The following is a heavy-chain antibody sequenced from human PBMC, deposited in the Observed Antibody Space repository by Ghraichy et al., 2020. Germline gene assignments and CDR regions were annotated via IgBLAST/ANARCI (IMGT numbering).Heavy chain of an antibody. CDR2: MNPNSGNT. J-gene: IGHJ6*02. CDR1: GYTFTSYD. Sequence: ASVKVSCKASGYTFTSYDINWVRQATGQGLEWMGWMNPNSGNTGYAQKFQGRVTMTRNTSISTAYMELSSLRSEDTAVYYCARELVTTSGMDVWGQGTTVTVSS. V-gene: IGHV1-8*01. D-gene: IGHD4-17*01. CDR3: ARELVTTSGMDV.